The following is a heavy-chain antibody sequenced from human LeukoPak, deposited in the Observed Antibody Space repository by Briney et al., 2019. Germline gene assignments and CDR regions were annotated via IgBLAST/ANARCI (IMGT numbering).Heavy chain of an antibody. J-gene: IGHJ6*03. D-gene: IGHD6-6*01. V-gene: IGHV4-39*07. Sequence: PSETLSLTCTVSGGSISSSSYYWGWIRQPPGKGLEWIASIYYSGSSYYNPSLKSRVTISVDTSKNQFSLKLSSVTAADTAVYYCARLGGWHSSSSGYYYYYMDVWGKGTTVTVSS. CDR3: ARLGGWHSSSSGYYYYYMDV. CDR2: IYYSGSS. CDR1: GGSISSSSYY.